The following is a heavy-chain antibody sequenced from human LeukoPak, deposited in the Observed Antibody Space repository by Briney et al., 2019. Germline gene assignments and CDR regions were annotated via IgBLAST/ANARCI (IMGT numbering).Heavy chain of an antibody. CDR1: GYSFTTYW. CDR3: ARPGTVTNNGVDY. Sequence: GESLKISCKASGYSFTTYWIGWVRQMPGKGLEWMGIIYPGDSDTRYSPSFQGQVTISADMSISTAYLQWSSLKASDTAMYYCARPGTVTNNGVDYWGQGTLVTVSS. D-gene: IGHD4-17*01. CDR2: IYPGDSDT. J-gene: IGHJ4*02. V-gene: IGHV5-51*01.